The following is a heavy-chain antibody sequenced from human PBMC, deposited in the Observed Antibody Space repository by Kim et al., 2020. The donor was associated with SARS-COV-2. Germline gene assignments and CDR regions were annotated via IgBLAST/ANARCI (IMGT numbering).Heavy chain of an antibody. D-gene: IGHD1-1*01. Sequence: GGSLRLSCAASGFTFRSYGIHWVRQASGKGLEWVAVISYDGSNKYYADSVRGRFTISRDNSKKALYLQMNNLRPEDTAVYYCAKDGSYENWNDDGGLDY. V-gene: IGHV3-30*18. CDR3: AKDGSYENWNDDGGLDY. CDR1: GFTFRSYG. CDR2: ISYDGSNK. J-gene: IGHJ4*01.